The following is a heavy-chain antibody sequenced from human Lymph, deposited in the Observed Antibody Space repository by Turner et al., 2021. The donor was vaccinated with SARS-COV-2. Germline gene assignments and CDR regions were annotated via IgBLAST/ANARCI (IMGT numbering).Heavy chain of an antibody. CDR2: ISYDGSNK. CDR1: GINFSNYG. Sequence: QVQLVESGGGVVQSGTSLRLYCAASGINFSNYGMHWVRQAPGRGLEWVALISYDGSNKFYADSVKGRFNISRDNSKNTLYLQMNSLRTEDTAVYYCAKGGLITMELLGGFDPWGQGTLVTVSS. CDR3: AKGGLITMELLGGFDP. D-gene: IGHD3-10*01. V-gene: IGHV3-30*18. J-gene: IGHJ5*02.